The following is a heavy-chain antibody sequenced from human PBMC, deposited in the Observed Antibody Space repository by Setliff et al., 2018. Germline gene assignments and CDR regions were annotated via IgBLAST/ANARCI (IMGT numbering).Heavy chain of an antibody. CDR3: ARESVVVVTTTNYYYYIDV. CDR1: GGAFSNYG. Sequence: SVKVSCKASGGAFSNYGITWVRQAPEQGLEWMGGIIPIFGTTTYAQKFLGRVTITTGESSSTGYMELSSLRSEDTAVYFCARESVVVVTTTNYYYYIDVWGEGTTVTVSS. J-gene: IGHJ6*03. CDR2: IIPIFGTT. D-gene: IGHD2-21*02. V-gene: IGHV1-69*05.